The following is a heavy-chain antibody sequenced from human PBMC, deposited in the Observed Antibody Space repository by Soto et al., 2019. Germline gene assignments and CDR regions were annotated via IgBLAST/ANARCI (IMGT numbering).Heavy chain of an antibody. V-gene: IGHV1-69*01. D-gene: IGHD5-18*01. J-gene: IGHJ6*02. Sequence: QVQLIQSGAEVKTPGSSVKVSCKASGGTFSSFLMGWVRQAPGQGLEWMGGIIPVFGRATYSQKFQGRDTITADDSTSTVYMELRGLKSEDTAVYYCILDCTSMSCYGYLGVDVWGQGTTVTVSS. CDR1: GGTFSSFL. CDR3: ILDCTSMSCYGYLGVDV. CDR2: IIPVFGRA.